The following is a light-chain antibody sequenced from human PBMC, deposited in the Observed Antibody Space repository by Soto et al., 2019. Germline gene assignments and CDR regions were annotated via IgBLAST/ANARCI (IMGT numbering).Light chain of an antibody. Sequence: EFVLTQSPGTLSLSPGERATLSRRASQTVRNNYLAWYQQKPGQAPRLLIYDASSRATGIPDRFSSGGSGTDFTLTISRLEPEDFAVYYCQQFSSYPLTFGGGTKVDIK. J-gene: IGKJ4*01. CDR3: QQFSSYPLT. V-gene: IGKV3-20*01. CDR2: DAS. CDR1: QTVRNNY.